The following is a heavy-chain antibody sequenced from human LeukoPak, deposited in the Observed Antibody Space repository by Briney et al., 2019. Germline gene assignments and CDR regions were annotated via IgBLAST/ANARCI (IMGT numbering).Heavy chain of an antibody. CDR2: IYYSGST. V-gene: IGHV4-61*08. J-gene: IGHJ6*02. CDR3: ARLSVSHLYYYYGMDV. Sequence: PSETLSLTCTVSGGSISSGGYYWSWIRQHPGKGLEWIGYIYYSGSTNYNPSLKSRVTISVDTSKNQFSLKLSSVTAADTAVYYCARLSVSHLYYYYGMDVWGQGTTVTVSS. D-gene: IGHD3-16*01. CDR1: GGSISSGGYY.